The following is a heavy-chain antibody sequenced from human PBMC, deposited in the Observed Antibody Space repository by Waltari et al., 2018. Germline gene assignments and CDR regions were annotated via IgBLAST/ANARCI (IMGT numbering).Heavy chain of an antibody. V-gene: IGHV3-30*10. CDR3: ARENRQWLSPEPYYFDY. CDR2: VTYDGSNK. D-gene: IGHD6-19*01. CDR1: GFVVSTYA. J-gene: IGHJ4*02. Sequence: QVQLVESGGGVVQPGTSLRLSCAASGFVVSTYAMHWVRQAPGKGVEWLAVVTYDGSNKNYTDSVRGRFTISRDNSKNTMYLEMNSLRTDDTAIYYCARENRQWLSPEPYYFDYWGQGTPVTVTS.